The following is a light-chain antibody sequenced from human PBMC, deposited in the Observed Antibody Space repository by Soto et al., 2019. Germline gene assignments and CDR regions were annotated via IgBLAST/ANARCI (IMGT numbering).Light chain of an antibody. V-gene: IGKV3-20*01. CDR1: QSVAANY. J-gene: IGKJ3*01. Sequence: EVVLTQSPGTLSLSPGESATLSCRASQSVAANYLAWYQQKRGQAPRLLIYGASSRATGIPDRFSGSGSATDFTLIISRLEPEDSAVYYCHQYGNPPLTFGPGTKVDIK. CDR3: HQYGNPPLT. CDR2: GAS.